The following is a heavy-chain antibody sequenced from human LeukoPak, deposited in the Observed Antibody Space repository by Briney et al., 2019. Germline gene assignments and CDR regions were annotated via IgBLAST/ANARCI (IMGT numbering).Heavy chain of an antibody. D-gene: IGHD5-18*01. CDR1: GFTFSNYW. Sequence: GGSLRLSCVVSGFTFSNYWMSWVRQAPGKGLEWVANINLDGRQRFYVDSVKGRFTISRASTENSLYLQMNSLRVEDTAVYYCARLGYSYGPDYWGQGTLVTVSS. CDR3: ARLGYSYGPDY. CDR2: INLDGRQR. J-gene: IGHJ4*02. V-gene: IGHV3-7*01.